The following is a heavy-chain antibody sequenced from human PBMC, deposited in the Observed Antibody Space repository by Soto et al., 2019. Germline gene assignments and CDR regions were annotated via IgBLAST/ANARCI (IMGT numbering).Heavy chain of an antibody. D-gene: IGHD3-10*01. Sequence: ASVKVSCKASGYTFTNHGISWVRQAPGQGLEWLGWISANNGDTNYAQKFQGRVTVTTDTSTSTGYMELRSLRSEDTAVYYCARMVRGSNIDYWGQGTLVTVSS. CDR3: ARMVRGSNIDY. J-gene: IGHJ4*02. V-gene: IGHV1-18*01. CDR1: GYTFTNHG. CDR2: ISANNGDT.